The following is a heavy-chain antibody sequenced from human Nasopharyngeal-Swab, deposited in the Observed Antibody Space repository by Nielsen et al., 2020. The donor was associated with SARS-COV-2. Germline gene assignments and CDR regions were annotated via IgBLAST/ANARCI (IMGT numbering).Heavy chain of an antibody. V-gene: IGHV3-74*01. CDR3: TRDTFGPTDS. CDR2: INTDGNTI. J-gene: IGHJ4*02. Sequence: GGSLRLSCAASGFSLSSYWMHWVRQAPGKGLSWVSRINTDGNTINYADSVKGRFTISRDTAKNTLYLQMSSLRVEDTAVYYCTRDTFGPTDSWGQGTLVTVSS. CDR1: GFSLSSYW. D-gene: IGHD2/OR15-2a*01.